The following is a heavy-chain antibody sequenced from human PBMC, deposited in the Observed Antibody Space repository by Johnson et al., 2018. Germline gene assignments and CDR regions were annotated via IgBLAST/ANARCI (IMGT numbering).Heavy chain of an antibody. V-gene: IGHV1-24*01. Sequence: QVQLVQSGAEVKKPGASVKVSCKVSGYSLTELSMHWVRQAPGKGLEWMGGFDHEVGERIYRQKFQGRVIMIEATSTDTAYMELSSLTSEETAVYYCATVGHYDGSGGYYKGAMDGWGQGTTVTVSS. CDR2: FDHEVGER. CDR1: GYSLTELS. CDR3: ATVGHYDGSGGYYKGAMDG. J-gene: IGHJ6*02. D-gene: IGHD3-10*01.